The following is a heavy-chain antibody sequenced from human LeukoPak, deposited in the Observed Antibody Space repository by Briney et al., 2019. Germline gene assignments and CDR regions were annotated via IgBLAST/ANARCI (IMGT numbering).Heavy chain of an antibody. Sequence: GGSLRLSCAASGFTFSSYSMNWVRQAPGKGLEWVSSISSSSSYIYYADSVKGRFTISRDNAKNSLYLQMNSLRAEDTAVYYCARDMVLSTVVKRDDAFDIWGQGTMVTVSS. CDR3: ARDMVLSTVVKRDDAFDI. J-gene: IGHJ3*02. D-gene: IGHD4-23*01. CDR2: ISSSSSYI. V-gene: IGHV3-21*01. CDR1: GFTFSSYS.